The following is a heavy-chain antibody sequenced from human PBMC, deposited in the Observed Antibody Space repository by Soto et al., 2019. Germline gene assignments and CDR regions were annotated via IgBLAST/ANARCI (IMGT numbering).Heavy chain of an antibody. CDR2: INPNSGGT. V-gene: IGHV1-2*02. Sequence: ASVKVSCKASGYTFTSYDMHWVRQAPGQGLEWMGWINPNSGGTNYAQKFQGRVTMTRDTSISTAYMELSRLRSDDTAVYYCASLAVAEVPNWFDPWGQGTLVTVSS. CDR3: ASLAVAEVPNWFDP. J-gene: IGHJ5*02. D-gene: IGHD6-19*01. CDR1: GYTFTSYD.